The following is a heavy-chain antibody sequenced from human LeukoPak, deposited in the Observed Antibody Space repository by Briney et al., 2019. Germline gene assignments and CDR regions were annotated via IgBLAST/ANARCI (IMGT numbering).Heavy chain of an antibody. CDR2: IGTAGDT. Sequence: QSGGSLRLSCAASGFTFSSYDMHWVRQATGKGLEWVSAIGTAGDTYYPGSVKGRFTISRENAKNTLYLQMNSLRAEDTAVYYCARDPDIVVVPAADYGMDVWGQGTTVTVSS. CDR3: ARDPDIVVVPAADYGMDV. V-gene: IGHV3-13*01. J-gene: IGHJ6*02. CDR1: GFTFSSYD. D-gene: IGHD2-2*01.